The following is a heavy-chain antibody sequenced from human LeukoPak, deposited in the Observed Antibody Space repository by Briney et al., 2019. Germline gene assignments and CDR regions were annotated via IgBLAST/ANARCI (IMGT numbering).Heavy chain of an antibody. V-gene: IGHV4-39*01. Sequence: SETLSLTCTVSGGSISSSSYYRGWIRQPPGKGLEWIGSIYYSGSTYYNPSLKSRVTISVDTSKNQFSLKLSSVTAADTAVYYCARLYQSSSNLADDDFDYWGQGTLVTVSS. CDR2: IYYSGST. CDR3: ARLYQSSSNLADDDFDY. CDR1: GGSISSSSYY. D-gene: IGHD6-6*01. J-gene: IGHJ4*02.